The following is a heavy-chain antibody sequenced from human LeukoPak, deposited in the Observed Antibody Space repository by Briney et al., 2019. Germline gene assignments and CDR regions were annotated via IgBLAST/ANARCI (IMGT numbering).Heavy chain of an antibody. J-gene: IGHJ4*02. V-gene: IGHV3-30*02. Sequence: PGGSLRLSCAASGFTFSSFGMHWVRQAPGKGLEWVTFIRYDGNNKHYVDSVKGRFTISRDNSKNMLYLEMNRLRAEDTAVYYCSRGYSGGFDYWGQGTLVTVSS. CDR1: GFTFSSFG. CDR2: IRYDGNNK. CDR3: SRGYSGGFDY. D-gene: IGHD2-15*01.